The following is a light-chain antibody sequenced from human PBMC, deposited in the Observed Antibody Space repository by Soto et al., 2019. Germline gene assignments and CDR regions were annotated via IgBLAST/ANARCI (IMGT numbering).Light chain of an antibody. CDR1: ETITRY. CDR3: QQSGSSPLT. CDR2: TAS. Sequence: DIQMTQSPSSLSASVGDRVTITCRASETITRYLNWYQHKPGKAPKLLIYTASTLQSGVPSRFSGSGSGTDFTLTISSLQPEDFAVYFCQQSGSSPLTFGGGTKVEIK. V-gene: IGKV1-39*01. J-gene: IGKJ4*01.